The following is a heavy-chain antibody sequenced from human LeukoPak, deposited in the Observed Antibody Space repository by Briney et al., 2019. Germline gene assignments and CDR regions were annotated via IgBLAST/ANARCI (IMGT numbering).Heavy chain of an antibody. D-gene: IGHD6-19*01. CDR1: GYTFTNYA. J-gene: IGHJ4*02. CDR2: ISTNTGNP. V-gene: IGHV7-4-1*02. Sequence: ASVKVSCKASGYTFTNYAMNWVRQATGQGLEWMGWISTNTGNPTYALGFTGRFVFSLDTSVSTTYLQISSLKAEDTAVYYCVREYSSGWYYFDYWGQGTLVTVSS. CDR3: VREYSSGWYYFDY.